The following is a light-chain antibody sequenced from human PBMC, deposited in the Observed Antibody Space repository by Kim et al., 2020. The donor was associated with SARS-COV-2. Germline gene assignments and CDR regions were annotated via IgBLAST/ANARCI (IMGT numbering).Light chain of an antibody. V-gene: IGKV3-15*01. CDR1: QSVSNN. J-gene: IGKJ4*01. CDR3: QQYNNWPPLT. CDR2: GAS. Sequence: GSPGERATLSCRASQSVSNNLAWYQQKPGQTPRLLIYGASTRATGVPARFSGSGSGTEFTLTISSLQSEDFAVYYWQQYNNWPPLTFGGGTKVEI.